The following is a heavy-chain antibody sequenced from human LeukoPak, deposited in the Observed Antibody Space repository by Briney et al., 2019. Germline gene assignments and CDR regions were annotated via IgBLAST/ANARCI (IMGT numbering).Heavy chain of an antibody. CDR3: ARVEGYSSSWYYYYYGMDV. V-gene: IGHV4-39*07. J-gene: IGHJ6*02. D-gene: IGHD6-13*01. CDR1: GGSISSSSYY. CDR2: IYYSGST. Sequence: PSETLSLTCTVSGGSISSSSYYWGWIRQPPGKGLEWIGSIYYSGSTYYNLSLKSRVTISVDTSKNQFSLKLSSVTAADTAVYYCARVEGYSSSWYYYYYGMDVWGQGTTVTVSS.